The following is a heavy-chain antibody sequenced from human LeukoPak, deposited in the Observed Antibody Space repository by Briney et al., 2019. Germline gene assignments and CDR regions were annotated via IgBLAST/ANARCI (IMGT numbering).Heavy chain of an antibody. Sequence: ASVKVSCKASGYTFTGNYMHWVRQAPGRGLEWMGWINPRIGGTNYAQKFQGRVTMTRDTSISTAYMELSSLRFDDTALYYCARGSGTSWFDYWGQGTLVTVSS. CDR2: INPRIGGT. V-gene: IGHV1-2*02. D-gene: IGHD2-2*01. CDR1: GYTFTGNY. CDR3: ARGSGTSWFDY. J-gene: IGHJ4*02.